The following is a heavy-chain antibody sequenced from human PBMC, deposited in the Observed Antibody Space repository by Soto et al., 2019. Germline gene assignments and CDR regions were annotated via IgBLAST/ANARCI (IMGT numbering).Heavy chain of an antibody. CDR2: TYYRSKWYN. CDR3: ARSRVAEVVVRGVIIRLASDYYYYGMDV. CDR1: GDSVSSNSAA. D-gene: IGHD3-10*01. J-gene: IGHJ6*02. V-gene: IGHV6-1*01. Sequence: SQTLSLTCAIPGDSVSSNSAAWNWIRQSPSRGLEWLGRTYYRSKWYNDYAVSVKSRITINPDTSKNQFSLQLNSVTPEDTAVYYCARSRVAEVVVRGVIIRLASDYYYYGMDVWGQGTTVTVSS.